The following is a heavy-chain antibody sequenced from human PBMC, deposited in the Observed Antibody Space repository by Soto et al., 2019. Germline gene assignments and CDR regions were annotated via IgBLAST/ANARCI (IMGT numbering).Heavy chain of an antibody. V-gene: IGHV1-8*01. J-gene: IGHJ6*02. CDR2: MNPNSGNT. Sequence: GASVKVSCKASGYTFTSYDINWVRQATGQGFEWMGWMNPNSGNTGYAQKFQGRVTMTTDTSMSTAYMELRSLRSDDTAVYYCATFPLDFFTGYRPGWDYYYYYGMDVWGQGTTVTVSS. D-gene: IGHD3-9*01. CDR3: ATFPLDFFTGYRPGWDYYYYYGMDV. CDR1: GYTFTSYD.